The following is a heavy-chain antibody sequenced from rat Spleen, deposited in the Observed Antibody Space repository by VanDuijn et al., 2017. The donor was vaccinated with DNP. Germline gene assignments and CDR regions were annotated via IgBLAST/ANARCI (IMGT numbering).Heavy chain of an antibody. CDR2: INTGSGDT. Sequence: QVQLQQSGAELAKPGSSVKISCKASGYTFTSSYMGWIKQTTGQGLDFIGYINTGSGDTNYNEKFKGKATLTVDKSSSTAFMQLSSLTPDDSAVYYCARSGVYAMDAWGQGASVTVSS. V-gene: IGHV1-43*01. CDR3: ARSGVYAMDA. D-gene: IGHD1-4*01. CDR1: GYTFTSSY. J-gene: IGHJ4*01.